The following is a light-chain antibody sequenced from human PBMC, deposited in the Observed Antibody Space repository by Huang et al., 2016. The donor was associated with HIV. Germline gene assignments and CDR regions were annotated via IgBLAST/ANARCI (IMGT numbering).Light chain of an antibody. V-gene: IGKV3-15*01. CDR3: QQYHNWSPYT. J-gene: IGKJ2*01. CDR1: QSISNN. CDR2: GAS. Sequence: EILLTQSPATLSVSPGERVTLSCRASQSISNNLAWYQQKPGQAPRLLIYGASTRATASPARFSGSASGTEFTLTISSLQSEDFAVYYCQQYHNWSPYTFGQGTKLEI.